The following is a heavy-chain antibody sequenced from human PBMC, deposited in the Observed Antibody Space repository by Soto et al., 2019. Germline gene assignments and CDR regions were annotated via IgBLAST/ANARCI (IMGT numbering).Heavy chain of an antibody. CDR1: GYTFTSYD. Sequence: ASVKVSCKASGYTFTSYDINWVRQATGQGLEWMGWMNPNSGNTGYAQKFQGRVTITRDTSASTAYMELSSLRSEDTAVYYCAIGLNVYYLDFWGQGTLVTGSS. CDR3: AIGLNVYYLDF. D-gene: IGHD3-16*01. CDR2: MNPNSGNT. V-gene: IGHV1-8*01. J-gene: IGHJ4*02.